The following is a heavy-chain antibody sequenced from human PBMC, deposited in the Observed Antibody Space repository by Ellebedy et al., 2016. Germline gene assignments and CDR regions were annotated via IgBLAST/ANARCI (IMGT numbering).Heavy chain of an antibody. D-gene: IGHD3-22*01. J-gene: IGHJ4*02. V-gene: IGHV1-18*01. Sequence: ASVKVSCKASGYTFISYGINWVRQAPGQGLEWMGWISGHNGNTNYVQNLQGRVTMTTDTSTSTAYMELRSLRPDDTAVYYCARDPVYHDTPSFDYWGQGTLVTVSS. CDR3: ARDPVYHDTPSFDY. CDR1: GYTFISYG. CDR2: ISGHNGNT.